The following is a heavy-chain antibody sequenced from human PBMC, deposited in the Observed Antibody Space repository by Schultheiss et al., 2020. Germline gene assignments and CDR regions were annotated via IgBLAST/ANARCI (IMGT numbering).Heavy chain of an antibody. CDR1: GFSLSTSGVG. D-gene: IGHD6-19*01. CDR3: ARAHSSGSGVWFDP. CDR2: IDWDDDK. V-gene: IGHV2-70*11. J-gene: IGHJ5*02. Sequence: SGPTLAKPTQTLTLTCTFSGFSLSTSGVGVSWIRQPPGKALEWLARIDWDDDKYYSTSLKTRLTISKDTSKNQVVLTMTNMDPVDTATYYCARAHSSGSGVWFDPWGQGTLVTVSS.